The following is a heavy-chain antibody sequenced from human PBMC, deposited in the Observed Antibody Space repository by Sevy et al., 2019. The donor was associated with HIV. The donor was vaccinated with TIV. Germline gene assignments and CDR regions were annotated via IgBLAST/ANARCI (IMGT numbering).Heavy chain of an antibody. J-gene: IGHJ5*02. Sequence: ASVKVSCKASGYTFTSYGISWVRQAPGQGLEWMGWISAYNGNTNYAQKLQGRVTMTTDTSTSTAYMELRSLRSDDTAVYYCARTTMIVVAMWGSWFDPWGQGTLVTVSS. CDR1: GYTFTSYG. CDR2: ISAYNGNT. V-gene: IGHV1-18*01. CDR3: ARTTMIVVAMWGSWFDP. D-gene: IGHD3-22*01.